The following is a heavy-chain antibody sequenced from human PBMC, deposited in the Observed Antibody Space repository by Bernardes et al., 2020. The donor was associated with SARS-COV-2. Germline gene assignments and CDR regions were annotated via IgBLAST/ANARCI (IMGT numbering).Heavy chain of an antibody. CDR2: IGASGGYT. D-gene: IGHD3-3*01. CDR3: AKDPEYEDY. Sequence: GGSLRLSCAASGFTFSNYAMTWVRQAPGKGLEWVSAIGASGGYTYYADSVRGRFTVSRDNSKNTLYLQMNSLRAEDTAVYYCAKDPEYEDYWGQGALVTVSS. J-gene: IGHJ4*02. V-gene: IGHV3-23*01. CDR1: GFTFSNYA.